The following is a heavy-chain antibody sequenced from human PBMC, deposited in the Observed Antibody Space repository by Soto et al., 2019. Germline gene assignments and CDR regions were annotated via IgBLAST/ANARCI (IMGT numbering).Heavy chain of an antibody. J-gene: IGHJ6*02. CDR1: GYSFTSYW. CDR2: IYPGDSGT. D-gene: IGHD3-10*01. Sequence: PGESLKISCKGSGYSFTSYWIGWVRQMPGKGLEWMGIIYPGDSGTRYSPSFQGQVTISADKSISTAYLQWSSLKASDTAMYYCASGSSYYYYGMDVWGQGTPVTVSS. CDR3: ASGSSYYYYGMDV. V-gene: IGHV5-51*01.